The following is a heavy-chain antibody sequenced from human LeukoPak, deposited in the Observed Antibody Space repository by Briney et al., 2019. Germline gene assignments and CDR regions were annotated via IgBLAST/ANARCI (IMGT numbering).Heavy chain of an antibody. V-gene: IGHV3-21*01. Sequence: GGSLRLSCAASGFTLSSYSMNWVRQAPGKGLEWVSSISSGSGYIYYADSVKGRFTISRDNAKNSLYLQMNSLRPEDTAVYYCASRSPYYYMDVWGKGTTVTVSS. CDR2: ISSGSGYI. J-gene: IGHJ6*03. CDR3: ASRSPYYYMDV. CDR1: GFTLSSYS. D-gene: IGHD1-26*01.